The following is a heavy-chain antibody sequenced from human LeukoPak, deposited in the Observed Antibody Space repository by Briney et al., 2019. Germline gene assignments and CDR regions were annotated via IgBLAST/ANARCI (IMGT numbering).Heavy chain of an antibody. CDR3: AKGLARVGQVDTNDY. CDR2: INAGNGNT. CDR1: GYTFTSYA. D-gene: IGHD5-18*01. Sequence: ASVKVSCKASGYTFTSYAMHWVRQAPGQRLEWMGWINAGNGNTKYSQKFQGRVTITRDTSASTAYMELSSLRSEDTAVYYCAKGLARVGQVDTNDYWGQGTLVTVSS. V-gene: IGHV1-3*01. J-gene: IGHJ4*02.